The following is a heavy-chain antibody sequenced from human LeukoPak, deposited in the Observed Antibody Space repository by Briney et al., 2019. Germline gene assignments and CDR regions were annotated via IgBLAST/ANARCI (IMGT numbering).Heavy chain of an antibody. CDR3: ARDGGSDSTTFYYYGLDV. J-gene: IGHJ6*02. D-gene: IGHD2/OR15-2a*01. CDR1: GDIVSRNTAA. Sequence: SQTLSLTCAISGDIVSRNTAAWNWIRQSPSRGLEWLGRTFYRSNCYNDYAVSVKIRITINPHTSKNQFSLQLNSVTPEDTAVYYCARDGGSDSTTFYYYGLDVWGQGTTVTVSS. V-gene: IGHV6-1*01. CDR2: TFYRSNCYN.